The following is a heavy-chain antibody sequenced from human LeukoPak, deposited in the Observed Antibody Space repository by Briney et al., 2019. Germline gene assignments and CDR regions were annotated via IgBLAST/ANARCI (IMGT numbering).Heavy chain of an antibody. V-gene: IGHV3-53*01. J-gene: IGHJ4*02. D-gene: IGHD1-26*01. CDR2: IYSGGST. Sequence: GGSLRLSCAASGFTVSSNYMSWVRQAPGKGLEWVSVIYSGGSTYYADSVKGRFTISRDNSKNTLYLQMNSLRAEDTAVFYCAKDRSGSYSQGLDYWGQGTLVTVSS. CDR3: AKDRSGSYSQGLDY. CDR1: GFTVSSNY.